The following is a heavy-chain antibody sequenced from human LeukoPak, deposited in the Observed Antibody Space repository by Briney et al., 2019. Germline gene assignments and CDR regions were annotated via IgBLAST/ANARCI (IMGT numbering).Heavy chain of an antibody. Sequence: SETLSLTCAVYGGSFSGYYWSWVRQPPGKGLEWIGEINHSGSTNYNPSLKSRVTISVDTSKNQFSLKLSSVTAADTVAYYCARVKSMITFGGVIQDFDYWGQGTLVTVSS. CDR3: ARVKSMITFGGVIQDFDY. CDR2: INHSGST. J-gene: IGHJ4*02. CDR1: GGSFSGYY. V-gene: IGHV4-34*01. D-gene: IGHD3-16*02.